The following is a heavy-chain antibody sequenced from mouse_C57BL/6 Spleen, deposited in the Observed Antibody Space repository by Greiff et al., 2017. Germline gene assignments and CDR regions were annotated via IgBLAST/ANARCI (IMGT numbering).Heavy chain of an antibody. CDR2: ISSGGDYI. V-gene: IGHV5-9-1*02. CDR1: GFTFSSYA. CDR3: TRGPPLRYYFDY. D-gene: IGHD1-1*01. Sequence: EVQRVESGEGLVKPGGSLKLSCAASGFTFSSYAMSWVRQTPEKRLEWVAYISSGGDYIYYADTVKGRFTISRDNARNTLYLQMSSLKSEDTAMYYCTRGPPLRYYFDYWGQGTTLTVSS. J-gene: IGHJ2*01.